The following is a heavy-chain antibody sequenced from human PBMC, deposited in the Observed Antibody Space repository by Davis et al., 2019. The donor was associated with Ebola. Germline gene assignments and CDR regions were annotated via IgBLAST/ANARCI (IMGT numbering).Heavy chain of an antibody. J-gene: IGHJ4*02. Sequence: GGSLRLSCAASGFTSSGFTFSDYDMHWVRQAPGKGLEWVSTISKTSVYTYYAESVKGRFTISRDNAKNSLYLQMDGLRVEDTAVYYCASGLDYWGQGSLVTVSS. CDR3: ASGLDY. CDR2: ISKTSVYT. CDR1: GFTSSGFTFSDYD. V-gene: IGHV3-21*01.